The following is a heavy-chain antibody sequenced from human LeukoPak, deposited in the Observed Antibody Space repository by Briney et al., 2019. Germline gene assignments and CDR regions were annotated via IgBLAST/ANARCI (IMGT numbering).Heavy chain of an antibody. CDR1: GFTFSSYR. D-gene: IGHD6-19*01. CDR2: ISSSSSYI. V-gene: IGHV3-21*01. J-gene: IGHJ4*02. Sequence: PGGSLRLSCAASGFTFSSYRMNWVRQAPGKGLEWVSSISSSSSYIYYADSVKGRFTISRDNAKNSLYLQMNSLRAEDTAVYYCARAFYSSGWIDYWGQGTLVTVSS. CDR3: ARAFYSSGWIDY.